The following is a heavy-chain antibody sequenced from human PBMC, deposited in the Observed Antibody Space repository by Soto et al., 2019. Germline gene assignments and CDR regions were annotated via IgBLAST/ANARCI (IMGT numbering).Heavy chain of an antibody. CDR3: ARGGKLRGYYYYYGMDV. J-gene: IGHJ6*02. CDR1: GFTFSSYA. V-gene: IGHV3-30-3*01. Sequence: QVQLVESGGGVVQPGRSLRLSCAASGFTFSSYAMHWVRQAPGKGLEWVAVISYDGSNKYYADSVKGRFTISRDNSKNTVYLQMNSLRAEDTAVYYCARGGKLRGYYYYYGMDVWGQGTMVTVSS. D-gene: IGHD3-10*01. CDR2: ISYDGSNK.